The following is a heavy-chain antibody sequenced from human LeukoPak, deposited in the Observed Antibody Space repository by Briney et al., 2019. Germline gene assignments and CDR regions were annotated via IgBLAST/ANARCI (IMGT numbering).Heavy chain of an antibody. D-gene: IGHD3-22*01. J-gene: IGHJ6*03. CDR2: IYSGGST. CDR1: GFTFSSNY. CDR3: EAVYDSSGYYLGYMDV. Sequence: GGSLRLSCAASGFTFSSNYMSWVRQAPGKGLEWVSVIYSGGSTYYSDSVKGRFTISRDNSKNTLYLQMNSLRAEGTAVYYCEAVYDSSGYYLGYMDVWGKGTTVTVSS. V-gene: IGHV3-53*01.